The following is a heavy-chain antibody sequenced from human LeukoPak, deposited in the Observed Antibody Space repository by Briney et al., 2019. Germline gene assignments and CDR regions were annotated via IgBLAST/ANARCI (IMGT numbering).Heavy chain of an antibody. V-gene: IGHV4-59*01. J-gene: IGHJ4*02. CDR2: IYYSGST. CDR3: ASRSSIWSGYQDTLYYFDS. Sequence: SETLSLTCTVSGGSISSYYWSWIRQPPGKRLEWIGHIYYSGSTNYNPSLKSRVTISVDTSKNQCSLKLSSVTAADTAVYYCASRSSIWSGYQDTLYYFDSWGQGTLVTVSS. CDR1: GGSISSYY. D-gene: IGHD3-3*01.